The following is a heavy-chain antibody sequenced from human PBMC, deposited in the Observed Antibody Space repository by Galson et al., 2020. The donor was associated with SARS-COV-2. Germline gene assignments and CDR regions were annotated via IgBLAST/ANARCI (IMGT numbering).Heavy chain of an antibody. CDR1: GDSISTYY. Sequence: SETLSLTCTVSGDSISTYYWSWIRQTPGKGLEYIGYIYYNGYSSNNPSLKSRVSLSVDTSKNQFSLNLSSVTAADTAVYYCAREAGLGSGFDLWGRGTLVTVSS. CDR3: AREAGLGSGFDL. J-gene: IGHJ2*01. CDR2: IYYNGYS. D-gene: IGHD3-9*01. V-gene: IGHV4-59*01.